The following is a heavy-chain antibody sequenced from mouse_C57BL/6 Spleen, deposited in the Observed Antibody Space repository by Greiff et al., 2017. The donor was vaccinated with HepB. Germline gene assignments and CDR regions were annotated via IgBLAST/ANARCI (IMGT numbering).Heavy chain of an antibody. CDR2: FYPGSGSM. V-gene: IGHV1-62-2*01. CDR1: GYTFTEYT. J-gene: IGHJ3*01. Sequence: QVQLKESGAELVKPGASVKLSCKASGYTFTEYTIHWVKQRPGQGLEWIGWFYPGSGSMKYNEKFKDKATLTADKSSSTVYMKLSRLTSEDSAVYFCARHEEGGLYYGYDGFAYWGQGTLVTVSA. D-gene: IGHD2-2*01. CDR3: ARHEEGGLYYGYDGFAY.